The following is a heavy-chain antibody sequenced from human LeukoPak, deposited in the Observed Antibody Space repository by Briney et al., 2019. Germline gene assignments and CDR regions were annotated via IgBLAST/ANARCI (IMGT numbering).Heavy chain of an antibody. D-gene: IGHD6-19*01. CDR1: GGSFNDYY. Sequence: SETLSLTCAVYGGSFNDYYWSWIRQPPGKGLEWIGEINHSGSTNYSPSLKSRVTISVDTSMNQFSLKLSSVTAADTAVYYCARSGGIAVAAFDYWGQGTLVTVSS. J-gene: IGHJ4*02. V-gene: IGHV4-34*01. CDR2: INHSGST. CDR3: ARSGGIAVAAFDY.